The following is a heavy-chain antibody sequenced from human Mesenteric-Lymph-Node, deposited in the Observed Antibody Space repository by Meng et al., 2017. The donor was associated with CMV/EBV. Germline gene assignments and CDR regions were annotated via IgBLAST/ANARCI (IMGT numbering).Heavy chain of an antibody. D-gene: IGHD5-12*01. J-gene: IGHJ6*02. CDR1: GGSISSYY. Sequence: SETLSLTCTVSGGSISSYYWSWIRQPPGKGLEWIGYIYYSGSTNYNPSLKSRVTISVDTSKNQFSLKLSSVTAADTAVYYCARDQSGYDGLFGMDVWGPGTTVTVSS. CDR2: IYYSGST. V-gene: IGHV4-59*01. CDR3: ARDQSGYDGLFGMDV.